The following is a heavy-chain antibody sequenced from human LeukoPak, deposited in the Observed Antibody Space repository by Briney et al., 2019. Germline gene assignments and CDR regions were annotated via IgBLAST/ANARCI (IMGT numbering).Heavy chain of an antibody. V-gene: IGHV3-74*01. J-gene: IGHJ4*02. Sequence: GGSLRLSCAASGFTFSTFWMHWVRQPPGKGPVWVSRIEADGTSTSYADSVKGRFTISRDSAKDTLYLKMNSLRAEDTAVYYCARGFGSGSLLPFDYWGQGTLVTVSS. CDR3: ARGFGSGSLLPFDY. D-gene: IGHD3-10*01. CDR1: GFTFSTFW. CDR2: IEADGTST.